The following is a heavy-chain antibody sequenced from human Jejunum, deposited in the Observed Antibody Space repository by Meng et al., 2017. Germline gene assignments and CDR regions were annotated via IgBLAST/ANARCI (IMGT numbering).Heavy chain of an antibody. V-gene: IGHV4-30-4*01. D-gene: IGHD2-8*01. Sequence: QVQLQESGPGLVKPSQTLSLTCTVSGGSISSGNYTWSWLRPPPGKGLEWIGYISFSRKTSYNPSFKSRVTISLDTSKNHFSLTLTSVTVADAAGYDCARGGNGSRVGDNCFDPLGQGTLVTVSS. CDR2: ISFSRKT. J-gene: IGHJ5*02. CDR3: ARGGNGSRVGDNCFDP. CDR1: GGSISSGNYT.